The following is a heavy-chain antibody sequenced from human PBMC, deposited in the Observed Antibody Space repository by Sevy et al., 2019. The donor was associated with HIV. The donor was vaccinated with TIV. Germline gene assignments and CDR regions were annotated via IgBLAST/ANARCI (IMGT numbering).Heavy chain of an antibody. V-gene: IGHV3-23*01. CDR2: ISGSGVNT. CDR1: GFTFSNYV. Sequence: VGSLRLSCAASGFTFSNYVMSWVRQAPGKGLEWVSVISGSGVNTYYADSVKGRFTISRDNSKNTLYLQMNSLRAEDTAIYYCAKGMTSIEEFDYWGQGTLVTVSS. D-gene: IGHD2-21*02. J-gene: IGHJ4*02. CDR3: AKGMTSIEEFDY.